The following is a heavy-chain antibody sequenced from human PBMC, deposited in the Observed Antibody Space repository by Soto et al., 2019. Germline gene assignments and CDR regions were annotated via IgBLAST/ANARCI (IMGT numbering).Heavy chain of an antibody. CDR2: ISGSGGST. CDR3: AKDSQRLYYYYGMDV. V-gene: IGHV3-23*01. CDR1: GFTFSSYA. J-gene: IGHJ6*02. Sequence: PGGSLRLSCAASGFTFSSYAMSWVRQAPGKGLEWVSAISGSGGSTYYADSVKGRFTISRDNSKNTLYLQMNSLRAEDTAVYYCAKDSQRLYYYYGMDVWGQGTTVTVSS. D-gene: IGHD1-1*01.